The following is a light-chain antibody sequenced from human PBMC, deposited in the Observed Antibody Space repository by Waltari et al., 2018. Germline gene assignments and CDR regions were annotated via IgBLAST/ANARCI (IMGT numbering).Light chain of an antibody. CDR1: SSDVGGYNY. J-gene: IGLJ3*02. CDR3: SSFTRTNSWV. CDR2: DVN. Sequence: HSALAQPASVSGSPGQSITISCTGTSSDVGGYNYVSWYQQHPGKAPRLMIYDVNNRPSGVSIRFSGSKSGTTASLTISGLQAEDEADYYCSSFTRTNSWVFGGGTKLTVL. V-gene: IGLV2-14*03.